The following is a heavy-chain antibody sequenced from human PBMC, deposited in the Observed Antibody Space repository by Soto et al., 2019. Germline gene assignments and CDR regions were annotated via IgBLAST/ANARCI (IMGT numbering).Heavy chain of an antibody. V-gene: IGHV1-69*01. D-gene: IGHD3-22*01. J-gene: IGHJ4*02. CDR2: IIPIFGTA. Sequence: QVQLVQSGAEVKKPGSSVKVSCKASGGTFSSYAISWVRQAPGQGLEWMGGIIPIFGTANYAQKFQGRVTITADESTSTAYMELSSLRSEDTAVYYCARDPTVRPYYYDSSGYFRLDYWGQGTLVTVSS. CDR3: ARDPTVRPYYYDSSGYFRLDY. CDR1: GGTFSSYA.